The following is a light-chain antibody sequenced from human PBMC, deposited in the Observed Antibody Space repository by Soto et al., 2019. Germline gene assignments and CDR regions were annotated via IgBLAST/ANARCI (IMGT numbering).Light chain of an antibody. V-gene: IGKV3-20*01. CDR1: QSVTNNY. Sequence: DIVLTQSPGPLSLSPGERATLSCRASQSVTNNYLAWYQQKPGQAPRLLIDGASSRATGIPDRFSGSGSGTEFTLTISRLEPEDFAVFYCQQYVNSPGTFGQGTRLEI. CDR3: QQYVNSPGT. J-gene: IGKJ5*01. CDR2: GAS.